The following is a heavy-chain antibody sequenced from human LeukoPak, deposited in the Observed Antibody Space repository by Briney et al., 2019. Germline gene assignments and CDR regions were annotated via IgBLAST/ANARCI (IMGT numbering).Heavy chain of an antibody. Sequence: GGSLRLSCAASGFTFSDYYMSWIRQAPGKGLEWVSYISSSGSAKYYADSVKGRFTISRDNAKNSLYLQMNSLRVEDTAVYYCARADNWDAFDIWGQGTMVTVSS. J-gene: IGHJ3*02. V-gene: IGHV3-11*04. CDR3: ARADNWDAFDI. CDR1: GFTFSDYY. CDR2: ISSSGSAK. D-gene: IGHD1-20*01.